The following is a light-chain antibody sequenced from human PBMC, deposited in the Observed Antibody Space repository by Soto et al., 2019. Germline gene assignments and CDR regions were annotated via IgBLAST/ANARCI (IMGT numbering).Light chain of an antibody. CDR1: QTVGSN. Sequence: EIVMTQSPATLSVSPGERATLSCRASQTVGSNLAWYQQKHGQAPRLLIHDASTRAPGIPARFSGSGSGTEFTLSISGLQSEDFGIYFCQQYNYWPRTFGLGTKLEIK. J-gene: IGKJ2*01. V-gene: IGKV3D-15*01. CDR3: QQYNYWPRT. CDR2: DAS.